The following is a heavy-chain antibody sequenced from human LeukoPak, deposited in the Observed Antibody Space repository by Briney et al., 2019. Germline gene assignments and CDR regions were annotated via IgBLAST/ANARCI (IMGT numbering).Heavy chain of an antibody. Sequence: ASVKVSCKPSGYTFTSYGVGWVRQAPGQGLEWVGWISPYNGDTKYAQKVQGRVTLTTDTSTTTADMELRTLRTDDTAIYWCARSGGYSSSSGAFDFWGQGTMVTVSS. J-gene: IGHJ3*01. CDR2: ISPYNGDT. D-gene: IGHD6-6*01. CDR3: ARSGGYSSSSGAFDF. CDR1: GYTFTSYG. V-gene: IGHV1-18*01.